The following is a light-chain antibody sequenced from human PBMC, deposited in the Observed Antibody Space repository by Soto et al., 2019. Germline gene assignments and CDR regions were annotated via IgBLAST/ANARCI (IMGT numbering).Light chain of an antibody. J-gene: IGLJ1*01. Sequence: QSALTQPASVSGSPGQSITISCTRSSSHVGSYDFVSWYQQHPGKAPKVLIYEVTKRPSGVSNRFSGSKSGNTASLTISGLQADDEADYYGCADAGSSRYVFGTGTKLTVL. V-gene: IGLV2-23*02. CDR3: CADAGSSRYV. CDR1: SSHVGSYDF. CDR2: EVT.